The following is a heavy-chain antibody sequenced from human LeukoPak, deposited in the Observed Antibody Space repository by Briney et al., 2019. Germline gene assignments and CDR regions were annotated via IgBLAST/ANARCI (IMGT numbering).Heavy chain of an antibody. V-gene: IGHV3-48*01. CDR3: ARAKYSSVVTQGFDY. D-gene: IGHD2-21*02. J-gene: IGHJ4*02. CDR2: ISSSSSTI. CDR1: GFTFSSYS. Sequence: GGSLRLSCAASGFTFSSYSMNWVRQAPGKGLEWVSYISSSSSTIYYADSVKGRFTISRDNAKNSLYLQMNSLRAEDTAVYYCARAKYSSVVTQGFDYWGQGILVTVSS.